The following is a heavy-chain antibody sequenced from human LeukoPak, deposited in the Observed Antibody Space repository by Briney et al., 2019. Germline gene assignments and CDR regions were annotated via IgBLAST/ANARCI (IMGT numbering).Heavy chain of an antibody. D-gene: IGHD6-13*01. CDR2: ISWSTTTI. CDR3: AKDLTRYSSSWYYFDY. V-gene: IGHV3-48*01. J-gene: IGHJ4*02. Sequence: GGSLRLSCAASGFTFSSYNMNWVRQAPGKGLEWVSYISWSTTTIYYADSVKGRFTISRDNSKNTLYLQMNSLRAEDTAVYYCAKDLTRYSSSWYYFDYWGQGTLVTVSS. CDR1: GFTFSSYN.